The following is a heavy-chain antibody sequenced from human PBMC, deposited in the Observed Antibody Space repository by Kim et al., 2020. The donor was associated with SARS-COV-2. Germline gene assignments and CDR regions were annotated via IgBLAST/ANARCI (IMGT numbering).Heavy chain of an antibody. V-gene: IGHV3-30-3*01. D-gene: IGHD6-13*01. J-gene: IGHJ4*02. CDR1: GFTFSSYA. CDR2: ISYDGSNI. Sequence: GGSLRLSCAASGFTFSSYAMHWVRQAPGKGLEWVAVISYDGSNINYADSVKGRFTVSRDNSKSTLYLQMNSLRADDTAVYYCAKAQGGAASDCGQGTLVT. CDR3: AKAQGGAASD.